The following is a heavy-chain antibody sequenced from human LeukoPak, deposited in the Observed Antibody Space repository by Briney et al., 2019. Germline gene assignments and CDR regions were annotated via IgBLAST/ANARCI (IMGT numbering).Heavy chain of an antibody. D-gene: IGHD2-15*01. CDR1: GFTFSSYE. V-gene: IGHV3-48*03. Sequence: QSGGSLRLSCAASGFTFSSYEMNWVRQAPGKGLEWISYISSRGVTIYYADSVKGRFTISRDNAKNSLYLQMNSLRAEDTAVYYCARDVDGNDYWGQGTLVTVSS. J-gene: IGHJ4*02. CDR3: ARDVDGNDY. CDR2: ISSRGVTI.